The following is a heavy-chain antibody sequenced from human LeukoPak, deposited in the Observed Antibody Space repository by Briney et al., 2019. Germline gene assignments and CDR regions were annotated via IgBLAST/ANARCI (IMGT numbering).Heavy chain of an antibody. Sequence: SETLSLTCSVSGGSSNRGDFFWSWIRQPPGKGLEWIGSTSYTGRTYYNPSLNSRISMSVDTSTNQFSLRLNSVTPADTAVYFCASIWDANNRVFAFWGPGSLVTVSS. CDR2: TSYTGRT. D-gene: IGHD2/OR15-2a*01. CDR1: GGSSNRGDFF. J-gene: IGHJ4*02. CDR3: ASIWDANNRVFAF. V-gene: IGHV4-30-4*01.